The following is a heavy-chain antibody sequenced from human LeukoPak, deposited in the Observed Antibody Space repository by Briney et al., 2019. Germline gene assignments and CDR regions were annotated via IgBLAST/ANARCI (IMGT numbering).Heavy chain of an antibody. CDR2: ISSSSSTI. CDR3: ARDEIAVANLPFDY. Sequence: GGSLRLSCAASGFTFSSYSMTWVRQAPGKGLEWVSYISSSSSTIYYADSVKGRFTISRDNAKNSLYLQMNSLRAEDTAVYYCARDEIAVANLPFDYWGQGTLVTVSS. V-gene: IGHV3-48*01. D-gene: IGHD6-19*01. J-gene: IGHJ4*02. CDR1: GFTFSSYS.